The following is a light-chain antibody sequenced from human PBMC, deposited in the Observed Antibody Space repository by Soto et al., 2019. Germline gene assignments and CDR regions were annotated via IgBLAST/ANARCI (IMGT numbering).Light chain of an antibody. V-gene: IGKV3-20*01. CDR3: HQFATTRS. CDR1: QSLSSSF. Sequence: ELVLTQSPGTLSLSPGQRANRSCRASQSLSSSFLAWYQQKPGHAPRLIIYGASSRAAGIHDRFSGSGSGTDFTLTISSLEPEDFAVYYCHQFATTRSFGQGTKVDIK. J-gene: IGKJ1*01. CDR2: GAS.